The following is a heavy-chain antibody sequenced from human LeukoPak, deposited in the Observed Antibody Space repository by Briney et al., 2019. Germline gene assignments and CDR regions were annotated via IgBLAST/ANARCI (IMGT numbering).Heavy chain of an antibody. J-gene: IGHJ4*02. Sequence: GGSLRLSCTASAFTFSTSWMHWVRQAPGKGLVWVSRINPDGSMTTYVDSVKGRFTISRDNAKNTLYLQMNSLRVEDTAEYYCVRALTGTDDFWGQGTLVTVSS. D-gene: IGHD1-7*01. CDR1: AFTFSTSW. CDR3: VRALTGTDDF. V-gene: IGHV3-74*03. CDR2: INPDGSMT.